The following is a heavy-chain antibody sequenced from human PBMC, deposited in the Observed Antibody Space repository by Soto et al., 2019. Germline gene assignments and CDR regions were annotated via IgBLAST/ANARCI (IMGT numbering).Heavy chain of an antibody. Sequence: QVQLVESGGGVVQPGRSLRLSCAASGFTLSSYGMHSVRQAPGQGLEWVAIISHDERDEYYADSVKGRFTISRDNSKNTVYLQMNSLKAEDTAVYYCAKVRAENCRGDCCTDTWGQRTLVTVSS. CDR1: GFTLSSYG. CDR3: AKVRAENCRGDCCTDT. V-gene: IGHV3-30*18. CDR2: ISHDERDE. J-gene: IGHJ5*02. D-gene: IGHD2-21*02.